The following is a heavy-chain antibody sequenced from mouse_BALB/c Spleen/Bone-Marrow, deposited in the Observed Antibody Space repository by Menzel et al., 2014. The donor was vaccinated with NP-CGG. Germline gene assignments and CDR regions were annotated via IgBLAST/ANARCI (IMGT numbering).Heavy chain of an antibody. J-gene: IGHJ2*01. CDR1: GYTFTSYW. V-gene: IGHV1S81*02. CDR3: ARGGFDY. Sequence: QVQLQQSGAELVKPGASVKLSCKASGYTFTSYWMHWVKQRPGQGLEWIGEINPSNGRTNYNEKFKSKATLTVDKSSSTAYMQLSSLTSEDSAVHYCARGGFDYWGQGTTLTVSS. CDR2: INPSNGRT.